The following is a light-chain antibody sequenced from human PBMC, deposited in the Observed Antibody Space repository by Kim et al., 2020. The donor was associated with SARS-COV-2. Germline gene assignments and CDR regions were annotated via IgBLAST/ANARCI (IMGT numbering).Light chain of an antibody. CDR2: QDT. Sequence: VSPGQTATITCSGSNLGNRYVSWYRQRPGQSLVLVIYQDTKRPSGIPERFSGSNSGNTATLTVSGTQTMDEADYYCQAWDSGTAVFGGGTQLTVL. CDR1: NLGNRY. J-gene: IGLJ2*01. CDR3: QAWDSGTAV. V-gene: IGLV3-1*01.